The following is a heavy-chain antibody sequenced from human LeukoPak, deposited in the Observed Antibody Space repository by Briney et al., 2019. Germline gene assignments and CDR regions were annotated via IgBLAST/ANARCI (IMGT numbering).Heavy chain of an antibody. CDR1: GGSISSSSYY. CDR3: ARHKWAAMSSFDY. Sequence: SETLSLTCTVSGGSISSSSYYWGWIRQPPGKGLEWIGSIYYSGSTYYNPSLKRRVTISVDTSKNQFSLKLSSVTAADTAVYYCARHKWAAMSSFDYWGQGTLVTVSS. J-gene: IGHJ4*02. V-gene: IGHV4-39*01. D-gene: IGHD2-2*01. CDR2: IYYSGST.